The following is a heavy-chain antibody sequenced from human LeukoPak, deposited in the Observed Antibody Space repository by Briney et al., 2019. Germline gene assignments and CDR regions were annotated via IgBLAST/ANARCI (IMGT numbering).Heavy chain of an antibody. J-gene: IGHJ3*02. V-gene: IGHV4-30-2*01. CDR1: GGSLSSGGYS. CDR2: IYHSGST. D-gene: IGHD5-12*01. CDR3: ASGNSGYDRDSFDI. Sequence: PSQTLSLTCAVSGGSLSSGGYSWSWVRQPPGEGLEWVGYIYHSGSTYYNPSLPSRVIISLDRAKNQFSLKLSSMTAADTAVYYCASGNSGYDRDSFDIWGQGTMVTVSS.